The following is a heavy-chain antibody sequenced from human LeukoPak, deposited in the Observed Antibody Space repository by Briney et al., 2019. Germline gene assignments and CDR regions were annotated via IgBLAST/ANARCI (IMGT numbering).Heavy chain of an antibody. V-gene: IGHV1-3*01. CDR3: AGGRIAVDSDDGFDI. CDR1: GYTFTSYA. Sequence: ASVKVSCKASGYTFTSYAMHWVRQAPGQRLEWMGWINAGNGNTKYSQKFQGRVTITRDTSASTAYMELSSLRSEDTAVYYCAGGRIAVDSDDGFDIWGQGTMVTVSS. CDR2: INAGNGNT. J-gene: IGHJ3*02. D-gene: IGHD6-19*01.